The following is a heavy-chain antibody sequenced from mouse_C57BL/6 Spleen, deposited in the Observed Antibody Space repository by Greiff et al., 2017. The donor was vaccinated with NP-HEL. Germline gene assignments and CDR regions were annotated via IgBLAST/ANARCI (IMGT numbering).Heavy chain of an antibody. CDR3: ARRGRQGNYFDY. V-gene: IGHV1-18*01. CDR2: INPNNGGT. J-gene: IGHJ2*01. CDR1: GYTFTDYN. D-gene: IGHD3-2*01. Sequence: EVQLQESGPELVKPGASVKIPCKASGYTFTDYNMDWVKQSHGKSLEWIGDINPNNGGTIYNQKFKGKATLTVDKSSSTAYMELRSLTSEDTAVYYCARRGRQGNYFDYWGQGTTLTVSS.